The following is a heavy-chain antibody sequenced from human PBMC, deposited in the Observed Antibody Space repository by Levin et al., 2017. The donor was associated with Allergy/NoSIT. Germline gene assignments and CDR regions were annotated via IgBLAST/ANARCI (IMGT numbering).Heavy chain of an antibody. CDR2: INGDGSST. V-gene: IGHV3-74*01. CDR3: ARREVATGIYDF. J-gene: IGHJ4*02. Sequence: GESLKISCAASGFTFSSYWMHWVHQVPGKGLMWVSRINGDGSSTNYADSVKGRFTISRDNAKNTLYLQMNSLRAEDTAVYFCARREVATGIYDFWGQGTLVTVSS. CDR1: GFTFSSYW. D-gene: IGHD2-21*02.